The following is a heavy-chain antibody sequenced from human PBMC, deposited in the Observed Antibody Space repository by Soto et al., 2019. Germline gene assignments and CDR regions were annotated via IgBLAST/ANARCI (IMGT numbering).Heavy chain of an antibody. V-gene: IGHV4-30-2*01. J-gene: IGHJ4*02. CDR1: GGSISSGGYS. Sequence: QLQLQESGSGLVKPSQTLSLTCAVSGGSISSGGYSWSWIRQPPGKGLERIGYIYHSGSNYYNPSIRGRVTISVDMSKNQFPLTLSSVTAADKAVYYCAAGGGLPRYYWGQGTLVTVSS. CDR2: IYHSGSN. CDR3: AAGGGLPRYY. D-gene: IGHD5-12*01.